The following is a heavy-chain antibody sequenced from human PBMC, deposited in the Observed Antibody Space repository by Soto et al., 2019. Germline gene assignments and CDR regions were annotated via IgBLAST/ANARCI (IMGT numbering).Heavy chain of an antibody. V-gene: IGHV3-30*18. CDR1: RFRFSAYG. CDR3: VKGGYKTGWPPFDH. J-gene: IGHJ4*01. D-gene: IGHD6-19*01. CDR2: ISDDGKTQ. Sequence: QVKLVESGGAVVQSGRSLRLSYTASRFRFSAYGIHWVRQAPGKGLEWVALISDDGKTQFFTDSVEGRFTISRDNSRNTLYLQMNSLRPEDTAVYYCVKGGYKTGWPPFDHWGHGTRVTVSS.